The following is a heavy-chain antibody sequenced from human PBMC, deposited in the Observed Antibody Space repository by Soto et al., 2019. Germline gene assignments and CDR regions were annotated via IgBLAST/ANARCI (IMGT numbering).Heavy chain of an antibody. CDR3: ALFGYSSSWVDY. CDR1: GFSLSTIGVN. Sequence: SGPTLVNPTQTLTLTCTFSGFSLSTIGVNVGWIRQPPGKALEWLALINWDDDKRYSPSLKNRLTVTRDTSKNQVVLTMTNMDPVDTATYYCALFGYSSSWVDYWGQGTLVTVSS. J-gene: IGHJ4*02. CDR2: INWDDDK. D-gene: IGHD6-13*01. V-gene: IGHV2-5*02.